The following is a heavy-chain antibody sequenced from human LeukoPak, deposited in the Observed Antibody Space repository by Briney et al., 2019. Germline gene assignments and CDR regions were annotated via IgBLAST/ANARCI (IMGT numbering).Heavy chain of an antibody. Sequence: GGSLRLSCAASGFTFSKNAMGWVRQAPGKGLEWVSAFGGTDGRTYYADSVKGRFTISRDNSKNTLYLQMNSLRADDTAVYYCAKDVLNWEFDYWGQGTLVTVSS. V-gene: IGHV3-23*01. CDR3: AKDVLNWEFDY. CDR1: GFTFSKNA. D-gene: IGHD7-27*01. J-gene: IGHJ4*02. CDR2: FGGTDGRT.